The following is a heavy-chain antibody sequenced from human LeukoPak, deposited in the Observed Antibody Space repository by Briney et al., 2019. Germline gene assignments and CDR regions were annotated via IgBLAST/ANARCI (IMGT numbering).Heavy chain of an antibody. CDR2: ISGSGGST. Sequence: GGSPRLSCAASGFTFSNYAMNWVRQAPGKGLEWVSAISGSGGSTYYADSVKGRFTISRDNSKNTLYLQMNSLRAEDTAVYYCAKLTYGDYAYWGQGTLVTVSS. D-gene: IGHD4-17*01. CDR3: AKLTYGDYAY. V-gene: IGHV3-23*01. J-gene: IGHJ4*02. CDR1: GFTFSNYA.